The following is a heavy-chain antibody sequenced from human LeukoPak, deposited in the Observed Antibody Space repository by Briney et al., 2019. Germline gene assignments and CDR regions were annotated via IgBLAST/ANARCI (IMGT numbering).Heavy chain of an antibody. CDR2: INPNSGGT. J-gene: IGHJ4*02. D-gene: IGHD6-6*01. CDR3: ARGRKKYSSSSLSYY. V-gene: IGHV1-2*02. CDR1: GYTFTGYY. Sequence: ASVKVSCKASGYTFTGYYMHWVRQAPGQGLEWMGWINPNSGGTNYAQKFQGRVTMTRDTSISTAYMELSRLRSDDTAVYYCARGRKKYSSSSLSYYWGQGTLVTVSS.